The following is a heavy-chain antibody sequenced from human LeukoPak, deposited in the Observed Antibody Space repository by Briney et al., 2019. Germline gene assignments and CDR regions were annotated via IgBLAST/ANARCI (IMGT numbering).Heavy chain of an antibody. V-gene: IGHV1-8*01. J-gene: IGHJ4*02. CDR3: ARAPLGPYFENSGTTFDY. D-gene: IGHD3-22*01. Sequence: ASVKVSCKASGYTFTSYDIYWVRQAPGQGLEWMGWMNPNTGNTDFAQKFQGRVTMTRDTSTSTAYMELSSLTSDDTAVYYCARAPLGPYFENSGTTFDYWGQGALATVSS. CDR1: GYTFTSYD. CDR2: MNPNTGNT.